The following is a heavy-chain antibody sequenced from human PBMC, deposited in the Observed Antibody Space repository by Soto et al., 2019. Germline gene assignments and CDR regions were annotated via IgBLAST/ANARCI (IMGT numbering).Heavy chain of an antibody. J-gene: IGHJ4*02. CDR3: ARGYDYDSGGYLFDY. CDR1: GGSVSSNIYY. V-gene: IGHV4-31*03. Sequence: SETLSLTCSVSGGSVSSNIYYWTWIRQHPGKGPEWIGHIYYSGSTYYNPSLKSRVTISLDMSKNQFSLKLTSVSAADTAVYYCARGYDYDSGGYLFDYWGQGTLVTVSP. CDR2: IYYSGST. D-gene: IGHD3-22*01.